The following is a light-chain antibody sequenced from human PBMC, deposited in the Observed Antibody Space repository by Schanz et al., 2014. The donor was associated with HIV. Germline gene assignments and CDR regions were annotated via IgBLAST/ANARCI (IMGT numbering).Light chain of an antibody. J-gene: IGLJ2*01. Sequence: QSVLTQPRSVSGSPGQSVTISCTGTSSDVGGYEYVSWYQQHPGKAPKLMIYDVSKRPSGVPDRFSGSKSGNTASLTISGVQAEDAADYYCCSYAGSYTIFGGGTKLTVL. V-gene: IGLV2-11*01. CDR2: DVS. CDR3: CSYAGSYTI. CDR1: SSDVGGYEY.